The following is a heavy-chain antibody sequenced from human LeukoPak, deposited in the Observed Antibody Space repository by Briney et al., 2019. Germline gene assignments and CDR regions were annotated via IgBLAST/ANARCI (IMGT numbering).Heavy chain of an antibody. Sequence: SETLSLTCSVSGYSISSRFYWAWIRQPPGKGLEWIGSIVPVHGGNTKYNSSLKGRVTISVDTSKNQFSLRLDSVTAADTAIYYCARDDYSNHDSAEWGQGIPVTVSS. J-gene: IGHJ4*02. CDR1: GYSISSRFY. CDR2: IVPVHGGNT. V-gene: IGHV4-38-2*02. CDR3: ARDDYSNHDSAE. D-gene: IGHD4-11*01.